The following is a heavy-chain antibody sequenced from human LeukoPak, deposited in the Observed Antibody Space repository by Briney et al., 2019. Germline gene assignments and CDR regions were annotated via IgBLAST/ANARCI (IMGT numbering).Heavy chain of an antibody. J-gene: IGHJ4*02. CDR3: ARVDILTGYFDY. CDR2: IYTRGST. Sequence: SETLSLTCTVSGGSISSGSYYWSWIRQPAGKGLEWIGRIYTRGSTNYNPSLKSRVTISVDTSKNQFSLKLSSVTAADTAVYYCARVDILTGYFDYWGQGTLVTVSS. CDR1: GGSISSGSYY. V-gene: IGHV4-61*02. D-gene: IGHD3-9*01.